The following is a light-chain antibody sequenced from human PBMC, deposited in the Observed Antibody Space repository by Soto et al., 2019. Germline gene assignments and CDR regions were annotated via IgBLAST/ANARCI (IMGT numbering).Light chain of an antibody. J-gene: IGLJ1*01. CDR2: DVS. Sequence: QSVLTQPRSVSGSPGQSVTISCTGTSGDVGGYNYVSWYQQHQGKVPKLMIYDVSQRPSGVPYRLSGSKSGNTASLTISGLQADDEADYYCCSYGGTYTIFGAGTKLTVL. CDR3: CSYGGTYTI. V-gene: IGLV2-11*01. CDR1: SGDVGGYNY.